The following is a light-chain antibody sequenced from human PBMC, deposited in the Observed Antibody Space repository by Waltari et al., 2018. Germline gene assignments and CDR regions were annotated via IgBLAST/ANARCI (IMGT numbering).Light chain of an antibody. Sequence: EIVLTQSPGPAAFCPGESVALPCRASPSVGSSSLAWYQQKPGQAPRLVIYRASRRATGIPDRFSGSGSGTDFSLTISRLEPEDFAVYYCQQHGTLPATFGQGTKVEIK. CDR3: QQHGTLPAT. CDR2: RAS. J-gene: IGKJ1*01. V-gene: IGKV3-20*01. CDR1: PSVGSSS.